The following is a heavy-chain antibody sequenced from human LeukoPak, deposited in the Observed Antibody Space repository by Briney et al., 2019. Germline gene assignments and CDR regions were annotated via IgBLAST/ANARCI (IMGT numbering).Heavy chain of an antibody. Sequence: GGSLRLSCAASGFTFSSYGMHWVRQAPGKGLEWVAVIWYDGSNKYYADSVKGRFTISRDNSKNTLYLQMNSLRAEDTAVYCCAKDSSGQQLGWFDPWGQGTLVTVSS. CDR3: AKDSSGQQLGWFDP. J-gene: IGHJ5*02. CDR1: GFTFSSYG. CDR2: IWYDGSNK. V-gene: IGHV3-33*06. D-gene: IGHD6-13*01.